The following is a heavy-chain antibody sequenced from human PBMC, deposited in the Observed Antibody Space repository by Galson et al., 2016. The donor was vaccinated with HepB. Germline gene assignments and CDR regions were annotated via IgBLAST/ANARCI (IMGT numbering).Heavy chain of an antibody. D-gene: IGHD1-26*01. V-gene: IGHV3-33*01. CDR3: LRDIGSRYFDL. J-gene: IGHJ2*01. Sequence: LRLSCAASGFTFSTYGMHWVRQAPGKGLEWVAVIWYDGSKEYYADSVKGRFTISRDNSKSTLYLQMNSLRAEDTAVYYCLRDIGSRYFDLWGRGTLVSVSS. CDR1: GFTFSTYG. CDR2: IWYDGSKE.